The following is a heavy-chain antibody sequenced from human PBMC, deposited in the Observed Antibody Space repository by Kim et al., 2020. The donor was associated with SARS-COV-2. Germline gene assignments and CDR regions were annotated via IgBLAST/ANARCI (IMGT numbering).Heavy chain of an antibody. CDR2: ISYDGSNK. D-gene: IGHD6-13*01. CDR1: GFTFSSYG. V-gene: IGHV3-33*05. J-gene: IGHJ4*02. CDR3: ARVKSSSWYWYSDY. Sequence: GGSLRLSCAASGFTFSSYGMHWVRQAPGKGLEWVAVISYDGSNKYYADSVKGRFTISRDNSKNTLYLQMNSLRAEDTAVYYCARVKSSSWYWYSDYWGQGTLVTVSS.